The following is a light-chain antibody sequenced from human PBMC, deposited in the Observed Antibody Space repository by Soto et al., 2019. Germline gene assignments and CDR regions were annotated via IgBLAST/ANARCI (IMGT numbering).Light chain of an antibody. CDR1: QSINVW. V-gene: IGKV1-5*03. Sequence: DIQMTQSPSTLSASVGDRVTITCRASQSINVWLAWYQQKPGTAPKVLVYMASSLATGVPSRFSGSGSGTEFTLTISGLQPDDSATYYCQQYNSDFSFTFGPGTKVDIK. CDR3: QQYNSDFSFT. CDR2: MAS. J-gene: IGKJ3*01.